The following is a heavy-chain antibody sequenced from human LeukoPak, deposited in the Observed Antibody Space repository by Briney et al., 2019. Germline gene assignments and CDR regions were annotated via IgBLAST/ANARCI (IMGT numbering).Heavy chain of an antibody. CDR2: ISAYNGST. CDR3: TKGGAMVATVDF. Sequence: ASVKVSCTASGSTFTTYYITWVRQATGQRLEWVVWISAYNGSTNYAQKFQGSVTMTIDTFTTTAYMDLRSLTSDDTAIYYCTKGGAMVATVDFCGQGTLVTVSS. CDR1: GSTFTTYY. D-gene: IGHD5-18*01. V-gene: IGHV1-18*01. J-gene: IGHJ4*02.